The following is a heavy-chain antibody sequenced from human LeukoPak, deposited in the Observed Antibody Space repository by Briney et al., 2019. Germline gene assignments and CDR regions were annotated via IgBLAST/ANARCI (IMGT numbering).Heavy chain of an antibody. Sequence: GGSLRLSCAASGFTFSSYWMSWVRQAPGKGRGWVAKLKQDGSEKYYVDSVKGRFTISRDNAKNSLYLQMNSLRAEDTAVYYCARLGGGHSSSWYDAFDIWGQGTMVTVSS. J-gene: IGHJ3*02. V-gene: IGHV3-7*01. D-gene: IGHD6-13*01. CDR3: ARLGGGHSSSWYDAFDI. CDR2: LKQDGSEK. CDR1: GFTFSSYW.